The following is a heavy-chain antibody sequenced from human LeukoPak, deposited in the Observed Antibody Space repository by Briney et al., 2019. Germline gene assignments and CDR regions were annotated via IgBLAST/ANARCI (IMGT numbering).Heavy chain of an antibody. D-gene: IGHD1-26*01. CDR1: GYTFTNYG. J-gene: IGHJ4*02. CDR2: ISADNGDT. V-gene: IGHV1-18*01. CDR3: ARDSGSYHNRYYFDY. Sequence: ASVKVSCKASGYTFTNYGFSWVRQAPGQGLEWMGWISADNGDTNYAQNLQGRVTVTTDTSTSTAYMELRSPRSDDTAVYYCARDSGSYHNRYYFDYWGQGTLVTVSS.